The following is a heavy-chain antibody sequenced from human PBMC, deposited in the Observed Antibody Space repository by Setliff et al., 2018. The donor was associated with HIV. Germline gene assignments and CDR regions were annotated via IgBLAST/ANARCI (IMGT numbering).Heavy chain of an antibody. CDR3: ALASIVSTARWNH. CDR1: GYTFSGYY. CDR2: INPNSGAT. V-gene: IGHV1-2*02. Sequence: ASVKVSRKASGYTFSGYYLHWVRRAPGQGLEWMGWINPNSGATNYAQSFQGRVTMTRDTSISTAYMDLSSLTSDDTAVYYCALASIVSTARWNHWGRGTTVTVSS. J-gene: IGHJ4*02. D-gene: IGHD1-26*01.